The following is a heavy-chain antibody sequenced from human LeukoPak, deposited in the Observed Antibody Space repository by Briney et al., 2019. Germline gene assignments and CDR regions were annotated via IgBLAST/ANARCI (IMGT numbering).Heavy chain of an antibody. V-gene: IGHV3-23*01. CDR2: ISSSGGST. CDR3: AKGDSSAYSPMDY. CDR1: GFTFSSYA. J-gene: IGHJ4*02. D-gene: IGHD3-22*01. Sequence: PGGSLRLSCAASGFTFSSYAMSWVRQAPGKGLEWVSVISSSGGSTYYADSVKGRFTISRDNSKNTLYLQMNSLRADDTAVYYCAKGDSSAYSPMDYWGQGTLVTVSS.